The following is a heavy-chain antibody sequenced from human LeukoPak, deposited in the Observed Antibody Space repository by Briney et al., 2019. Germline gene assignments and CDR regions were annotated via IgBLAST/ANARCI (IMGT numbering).Heavy chain of an antibody. CDR2: IKQDGSEK. CDR1: GFTFSSYW. D-gene: IGHD6-13*01. J-gene: IGHJ4*02. V-gene: IGHV3-7*01. Sequence: GGSLRLSCAASGFTFSSYWMSWVRQAPGKGLEWVANIKQDGSEKYYADSVKGRFTISRDNSKNTLYLQMNSLRAEDTAVYYCAKDHSSSWYFDYWGQGTLVTVSS. CDR3: AKDHSSSWYFDY.